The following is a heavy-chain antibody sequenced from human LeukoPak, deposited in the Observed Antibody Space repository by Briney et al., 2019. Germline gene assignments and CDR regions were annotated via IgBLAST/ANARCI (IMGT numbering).Heavy chain of an antibody. CDR2: IKQDGSEK. D-gene: IGHD2-2*01. Sequence: GGSLRLSCAASGFTFSSYWMSWVRQAPGKGLEWVANIKQDGSEKYYVDSVKGRFTISRDNAKNSLYLQMNSLRAEDTAVYYCARDRPRYCSSTSCYDYYYYGMDAWGQGTTVTVSS. V-gene: IGHV3-7*03. J-gene: IGHJ6*02. CDR1: GFTFSSYW. CDR3: ARDRPRYCSSTSCYDYYYYGMDA.